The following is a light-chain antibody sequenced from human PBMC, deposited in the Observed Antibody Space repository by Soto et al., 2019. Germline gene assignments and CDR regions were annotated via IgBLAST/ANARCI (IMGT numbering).Light chain of an antibody. CDR2: LGS. V-gene: IGKV2-28*01. Sequence: DIVMTQSPLSLPVTPGEPASISCRSSQSLLHSNGYNYLDWYLQKPGQSPQFLVYLGSNRASGVTDRFSGSGSGTDFTLKISRVEAEDVGVYYCMQALQTPITFGQGTRLEIK. CDR3: MQALQTPIT. J-gene: IGKJ5*01. CDR1: QSLLHSNGYNY.